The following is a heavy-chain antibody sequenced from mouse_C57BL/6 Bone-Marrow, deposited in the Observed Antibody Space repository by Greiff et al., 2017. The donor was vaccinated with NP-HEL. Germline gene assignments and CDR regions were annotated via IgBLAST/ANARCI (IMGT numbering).Heavy chain of an antibody. Sequence: QVQLKQSGAELVRPGASVKLSCKASGYTFTSYGISWVKQSTGQGLEWIGEIYPRSGNTYYNEKFKGKATLTADKSSSTAYMELRSLTSEDSAVYFCARGDGYYLDDWGQGTTLTVSS. CDR1: GYTFTSYG. D-gene: IGHD2-3*01. J-gene: IGHJ2*01. V-gene: IGHV1-81*01. CDR2: IYPRSGNT. CDR3: ARGDGYYLDD.